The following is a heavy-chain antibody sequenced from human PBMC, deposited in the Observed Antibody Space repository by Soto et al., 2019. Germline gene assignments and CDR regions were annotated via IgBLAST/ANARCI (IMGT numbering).Heavy chain of an antibody. D-gene: IGHD3-16*02. J-gene: IGHJ5*02. Sequence: SVKVSCKASGGTFSSYTISWVRQAPGQGLEWMGRIIPILGIANYAQKFQGRVTITADKSTSTAYMELSSLRSEDTAVYYCARDRADYVWGSYRPSTGFDPWGQGTLVTVSS. V-gene: IGHV1-69*04. CDR1: GGTFSSYT. CDR3: ARDRADYVWGSYRPSTGFDP. CDR2: IIPILGIA.